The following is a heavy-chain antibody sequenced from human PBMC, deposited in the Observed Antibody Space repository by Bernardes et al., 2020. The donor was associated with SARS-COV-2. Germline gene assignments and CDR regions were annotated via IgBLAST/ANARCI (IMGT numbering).Heavy chain of an antibody. CDR1: GFTVSSYW. Sequence: GALRLSCEASGFTVSSYWMHWVRQAPGKGLVWVSRINVDGSYTDYADSVKGRFFISRDSATNTLFLHMNSLRGEDTAVYYCARDFGGASDYWGQGTLVSVSS. V-gene: IGHV3-74*01. J-gene: IGHJ4*02. D-gene: IGHD3-10*01. CDR2: INVDGSYT. CDR3: ARDFGGASDY.